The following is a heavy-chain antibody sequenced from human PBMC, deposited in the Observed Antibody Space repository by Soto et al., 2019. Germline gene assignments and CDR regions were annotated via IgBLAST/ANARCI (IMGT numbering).Heavy chain of an antibody. D-gene: IGHD3-16*01. Sequence: LSLTCTVSGGSVSSGSYYWSWIRQPPGKGLEWIGYIYYSGSTNYNPSLKSRVTISVDTSKNQFSLKLSSVTAADTAVYYCARALGENAFDIWGQGTMVTVSS. CDR1: GGSVSSGSYY. CDR2: IYYSGST. J-gene: IGHJ3*02. V-gene: IGHV4-61*01. CDR3: ARALGENAFDI.